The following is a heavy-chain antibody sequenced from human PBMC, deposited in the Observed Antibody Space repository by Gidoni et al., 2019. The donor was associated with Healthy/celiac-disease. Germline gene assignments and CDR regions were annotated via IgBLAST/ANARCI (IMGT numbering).Heavy chain of an antibody. Sequence: QVQLQQWGAGLLKPSETLSLTCAVYGGSFSGYYWSWIRQPPGKGLEWIGEINHSGSTNYNPSLKSRVTISVDTSKNQFSLKLSSVTAADTAVYYCARTVSKLLWFGDPPLYYFDYWGQGTLVTVSS. CDR2: INHSGST. CDR1: GGSFSGYY. CDR3: ARTVSKLLWFGDPPLYYFDY. V-gene: IGHV4-34*01. J-gene: IGHJ4*02. D-gene: IGHD3-10*01.